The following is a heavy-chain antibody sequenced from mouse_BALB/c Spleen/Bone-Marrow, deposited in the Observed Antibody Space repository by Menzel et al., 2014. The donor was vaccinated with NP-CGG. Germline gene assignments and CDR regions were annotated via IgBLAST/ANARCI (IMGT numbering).Heavy chain of an antibody. CDR1: GYSFTGYF. J-gene: IGHJ2*01. CDR3: GDPYYYGRSDFDY. D-gene: IGHD1-1*01. Sequence: EVHLQESGPELVKPGASVKISCKASGYSFTGYFMTWVKQSHGKSLEWIGRINTYNGDTFNNQKLKGQATLTVDKSYSTDHMELLSLTSEDSAVYYCGDPYYYGRSDFDYWGQGTTLTVSS. CDR2: INTYNGDT. V-gene: IGHV1-37*01.